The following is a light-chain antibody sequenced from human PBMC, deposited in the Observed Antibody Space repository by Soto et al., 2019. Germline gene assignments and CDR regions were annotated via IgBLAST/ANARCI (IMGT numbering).Light chain of an antibody. V-gene: IGKV3-11*01. CDR2: SAS. CDR3: QQRSSPT. Sequence: EIVLTQSPGTLSLSPGDRATLSCRASQSLTSQYLAWYQQKPGQAPRLLIYSASTRATGIPARFSGSGSGTDFTLIINSLEPEDFAVYYCQQRSSPTFGQGTRLEIK. J-gene: IGKJ5*01. CDR1: QSLTSQY.